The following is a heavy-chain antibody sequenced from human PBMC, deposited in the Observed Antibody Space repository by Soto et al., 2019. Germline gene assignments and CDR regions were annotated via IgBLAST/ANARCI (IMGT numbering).Heavy chain of an antibody. D-gene: IGHD2-15*01. V-gene: IGHV3-23*01. Sequence: EVQLWESGGGWVQPGGSLRLSCAASGFTFSTHAMSWVRQAPGKGLEWVSGISHSGISTYYADSVKGRFTFSRDNSNNPLYLQMNSLIVYDTAIYYCATGSLGAWGYCSVPTCYLDYLGQGTLVTVSS. CDR1: GFTFSTHA. CDR2: ISHSGIST. CDR3: ATGSLGAWGYCSVPTCYLDY. J-gene: IGHJ4*02.